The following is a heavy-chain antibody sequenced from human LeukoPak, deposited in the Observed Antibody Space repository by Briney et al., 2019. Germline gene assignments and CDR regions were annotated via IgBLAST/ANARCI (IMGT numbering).Heavy chain of an antibody. CDR1: GLTFINHP. CDR3: ATQATGGFGPFDF. CDR2: LNGAGITT. Sequence: GSLRLSCLASGLTFINHPMSWVRQAPGKGLEWVSALNGAGITTYYADSVRGRFTISRDNSKNMVYLQMSSLGAEDTAIYYCATQATGGFGPFDFWGQGTLVTVSS. D-gene: IGHD1-14*01. V-gene: IGHV3-23*01. J-gene: IGHJ4*02.